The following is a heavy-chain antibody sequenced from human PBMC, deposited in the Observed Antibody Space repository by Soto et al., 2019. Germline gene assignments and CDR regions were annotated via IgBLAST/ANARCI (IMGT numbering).Heavy chain of an antibody. V-gene: IGHV1-69*02. CDR3: AGGEPGYYYGMDV. J-gene: IGHJ6*02. CDR2: IIPILGIA. CDR1: GGTFSSYT. Sequence: SVKVSCKASGGTFSSYTISWVRQAPGQGLEWMGRIIPILGIANYAQKFQGRVTITADKSTSTAYMELSSLRSEDTAVYYCAGGEPGYYYGMDVWGQGTTVTVSS. D-gene: IGHD3-10*01.